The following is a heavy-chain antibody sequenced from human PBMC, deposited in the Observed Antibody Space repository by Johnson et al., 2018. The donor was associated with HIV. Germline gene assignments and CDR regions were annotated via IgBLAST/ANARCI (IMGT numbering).Heavy chain of an antibody. V-gene: IGHV3-33*06. Sequence: QVQLVESGGGVVQPGGSLRLSCAASGFTFSSYGMHWVRQAPGKGLEWVAVIWYDGSNKYYADSVKGRFTISRDNSKNTLYLQMNSLRAEDTAVYYCAKVLYSSSSDAFDIWGQGTMVTVSS. J-gene: IGHJ3*02. CDR1: GFTFSSYG. D-gene: IGHD6-6*01. CDR3: AKVLYSSSSDAFDI. CDR2: IWYDGSNK.